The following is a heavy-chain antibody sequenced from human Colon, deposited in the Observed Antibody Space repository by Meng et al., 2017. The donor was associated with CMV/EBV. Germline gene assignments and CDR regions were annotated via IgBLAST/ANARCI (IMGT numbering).Heavy chain of an antibody. CDR1: GITFTKYA. Sequence: EVQLLESXXXXVXXGGXLRLSCAASGITFTKYAMTWVRQAPGKGLEWVSGISDSGSSTYYADSVKGRFTISRDNSKNTLYLQMNSLRGEDTAVYYCAKNMRTVATPANYWGQGALVTVSS. CDR2: ISDSGSST. CDR3: AKNMRTVATPANY. J-gene: IGHJ4*02. D-gene: IGHD4-23*01. V-gene: IGHV3-23*01.